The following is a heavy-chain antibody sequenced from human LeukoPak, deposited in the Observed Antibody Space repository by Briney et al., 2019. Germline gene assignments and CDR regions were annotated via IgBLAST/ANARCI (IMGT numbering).Heavy chain of an antibody. CDR3: ARAGERVAFDY. D-gene: IGHD2-15*01. J-gene: IGHJ4*02. V-gene: IGHV1-69*05. CDR1: GGTFSSYA. Sequence: ASVKVSCKASGGTFSSYAISWVRQAPGQGLEWMGRIIPIFGTANYAQKFQGRVTITTDESTSTAYMELGSLRSEDTAVYYCARAGERVAFDYWGQGTLVTVSS. CDR2: IIPIFGTA.